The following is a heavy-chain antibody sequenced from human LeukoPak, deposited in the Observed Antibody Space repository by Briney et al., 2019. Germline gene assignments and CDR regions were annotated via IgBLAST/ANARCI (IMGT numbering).Heavy chain of an antibody. Sequence: SETLSLTCTVSGGSISSYYWSWIRQPPGKGLEWIGYIYYSGSTNDNPSLKSRVTISVDTSKKQFSLKLSSVTASDTAVYYCARVVVDCSSTRCPADYYYGMDVWGQGTTVTVSS. V-gene: IGHV4-59*01. CDR1: GGSISSYY. CDR2: IYYSGST. D-gene: IGHD2-2*01. J-gene: IGHJ6*02. CDR3: ARVVVDCSSTRCPADYYYGMDV.